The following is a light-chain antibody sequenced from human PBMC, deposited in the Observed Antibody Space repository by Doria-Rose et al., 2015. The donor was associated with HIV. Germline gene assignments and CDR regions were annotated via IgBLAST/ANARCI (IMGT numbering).Light chain of an antibody. CDR3: HQYGTSWT. CDR2: DGS. J-gene: IGKJ1*01. Sequence: EIVVTQSPGTLSLSPGERATLSCRASQSFSSTYLAWYQQKPGQAPSLLIYDGSTRATGIPDRFSARGSGTDFTLTINRLEPEDFALYYCHQYGTSWTFGQGTKVEI. CDR1: QSFSSTY. V-gene: IGKV3-20*01.